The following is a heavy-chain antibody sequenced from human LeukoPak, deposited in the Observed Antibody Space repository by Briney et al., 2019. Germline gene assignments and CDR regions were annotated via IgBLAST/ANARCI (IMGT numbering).Heavy chain of an antibody. CDR1: GFTFSNYG. D-gene: IGHD3-22*01. CDR2: ISHDGSSE. V-gene: IGHV3-30*18. CDR3: AKVALFSGYYPPFDY. Sequence: TGGSLRLSCTASGFTFSNYGMHWVRQAPGKGLEWVAVISHDGSSEYYADSVKGRFTISRDNSKNTLFLQMNSLRPEDTAVYHCAKVALFSGYYPPFDYWGQGTLVTVSS. J-gene: IGHJ4*02.